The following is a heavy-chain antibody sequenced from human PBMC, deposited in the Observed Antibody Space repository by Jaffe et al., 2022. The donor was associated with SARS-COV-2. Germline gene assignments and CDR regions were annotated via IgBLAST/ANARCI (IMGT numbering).Heavy chain of an antibody. J-gene: IGHJ4*02. CDR3: ARMCNFGVCHSFDY. D-gene: IGHD2-21*02. CDR1: GFTFSPYA. Sequence: EVQLLESGGGLVQPGGSLRLSCAGSGFTFSPYAMSWVRQAPGRGLEWVSALSATGQRYYADSVQGRFTISRDDSKKTLYLQMNSLEAEDTAVYYCARMCNFGVCHSFDYWGQGTLVTVSS. V-gene: IGHV3-23*01. CDR2: LSATGQR.